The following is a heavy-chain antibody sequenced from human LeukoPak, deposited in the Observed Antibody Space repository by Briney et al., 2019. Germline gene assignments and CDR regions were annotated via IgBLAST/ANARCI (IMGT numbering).Heavy chain of an antibody. J-gene: IGHJ5*02. CDR3: ARTLRGYSGYDTRFDP. D-gene: IGHD5-12*01. Sequence: TSVKVSCKASGGTFISYAISWVRQAPGQGLEWMGGIIPIFGTANYAQKFQGRVTITADKSTSTAYMELSSLRSEDTAVYYCARTLRGYSGYDTRFDPWGQGTLVTVSS. CDR1: GGTFISYA. CDR2: IIPIFGTA. V-gene: IGHV1-69*06.